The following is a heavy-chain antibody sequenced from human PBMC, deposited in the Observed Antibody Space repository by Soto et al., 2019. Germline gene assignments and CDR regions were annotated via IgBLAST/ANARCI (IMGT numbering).Heavy chain of an antibody. Sequence: ASVKVSCKASGYTFTSYDINWVRQATGQGLEWMGWMNPNSGNTGYAQKFQGRVTITADESTSTAYMELSSLRSEDTAVYYCASPTRDGYGADYWGQGTLVTVSS. CDR3: ASPTRDGYGADY. D-gene: IGHD5-18*01. V-gene: IGHV1-8*01. CDR1: GYTFTSYD. J-gene: IGHJ4*02. CDR2: MNPNSGNT.